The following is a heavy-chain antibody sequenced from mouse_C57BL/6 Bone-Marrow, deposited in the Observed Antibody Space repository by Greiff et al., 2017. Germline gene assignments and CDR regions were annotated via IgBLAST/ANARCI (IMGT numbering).Heavy chain of an antibody. J-gene: IGHJ3*01. CDR2: IDPSDSYT. D-gene: IGHD1-1*01. CDR1: GYTFTSYW. CDR3: ARDYYGFAY. V-gene: IGHV1-50*01. Sequence: QVQLQQPGAELVKPGASVKLSCKASGYTFTSYWMQWVKQRPGQGLEWIGEIDPSDSYTNYNQKFKGKATLTVDTSSSTAYMQRSSLTSEDSAVYYCARDYYGFAYWGQGTLVTVSA.